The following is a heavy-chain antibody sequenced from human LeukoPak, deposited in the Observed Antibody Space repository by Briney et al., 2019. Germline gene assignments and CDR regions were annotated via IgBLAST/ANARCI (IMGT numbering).Heavy chain of an antibody. V-gene: IGHV4-59*01. D-gene: IGHD6-13*01. Sequence: SQTLSLTCTVSGGSISSYYWSWIRQPPGRGLEWIGYIYYSGSTNYNPSLKSRVTISVDTSKNQFSLKLSSVTAADTAVYYCASAVRQQLVFSDRDEHYYYYMDVWGKGTTVTISS. CDR2: IYYSGST. CDR1: GGSISSYY. J-gene: IGHJ6*03. CDR3: ASAVRQQLVFSDRDEHYYYYMDV.